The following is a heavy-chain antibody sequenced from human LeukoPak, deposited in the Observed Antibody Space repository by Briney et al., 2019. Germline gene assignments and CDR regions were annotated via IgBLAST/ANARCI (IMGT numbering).Heavy chain of an antibody. J-gene: IGHJ4*02. V-gene: IGHV4-59*08. CDR1: GGSISSYY. Sequence: SETLSLTCTVSGGSISSYYWSWIRQPPGKGLEWIGYIYYSGGTNYNPSLKSRVTTSVDTSKNQFSLKLSSVTAADTAVYYCATGLGPYYFDYWGQGTLVTVSS. CDR2: IYYSGGT. CDR3: ATGLGPYYFDY. D-gene: IGHD3-16*01.